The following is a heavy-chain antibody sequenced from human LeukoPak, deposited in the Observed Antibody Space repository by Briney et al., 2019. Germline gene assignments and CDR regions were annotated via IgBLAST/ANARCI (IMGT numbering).Heavy chain of an antibody. CDR2: IYYSGTT. Sequence: WETLSLTCTVSGDSISSTSYFWGWIRQPPGKGLEWIGTIYYSGTTYYNPSLKSRVTISVDTSKNQFSLKLSSVSASDTAVYYCARHKCSGIYCPFDYWGQGTLVTVSS. CDR3: ARHKCSGIYCPFDY. J-gene: IGHJ4*02. D-gene: IGHD2-15*01. CDR1: GDSISSTSYF. V-gene: IGHV4-39*01.